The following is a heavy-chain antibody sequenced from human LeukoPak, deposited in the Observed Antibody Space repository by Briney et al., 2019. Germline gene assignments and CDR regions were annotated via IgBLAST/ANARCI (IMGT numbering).Heavy chain of an antibody. V-gene: IGHV4-59*01. CDR3: AGHIDGYGKYYFDY. D-gene: IGHD5-24*01. Sequence: SETLSLTCTVSGVSISSYYWSWIRQPPGKGLEWIGYIYYSGSTNYNPSLKSRVTISVDTSKNQFSLKLSSVTAADTAVYYCAGHIDGYGKYYFDYWGQGTLVTVSS. CDR2: IYYSGST. J-gene: IGHJ4*02. CDR1: GVSISSYY.